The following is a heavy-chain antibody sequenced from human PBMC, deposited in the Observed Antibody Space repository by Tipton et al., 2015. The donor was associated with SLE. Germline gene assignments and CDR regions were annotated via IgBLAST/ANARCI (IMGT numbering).Heavy chain of an antibody. CDR3: ARHEYDFLD. V-gene: IGHV4-34*01. CDR2: FTRSGGT. J-gene: IGHJ4*02. Sequence: TLSLTCAADRGSISVSGWSWIRQPPGRGLEWIGEFTRSGGTNYNPALRSRVSISADSSKNQFSLKLRSMTAADTAVYYCARHEYDFLDWGQGTLVTVSS. D-gene: IGHD3-3*01. CDR1: RGSISVSG.